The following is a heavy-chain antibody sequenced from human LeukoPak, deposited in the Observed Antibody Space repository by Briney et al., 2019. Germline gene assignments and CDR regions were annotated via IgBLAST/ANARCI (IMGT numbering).Heavy chain of an antibody. CDR2: ISYDGSNK. CDR1: GFTFSSYA. D-gene: IGHD3-22*01. J-gene: IGHJ4*02. Sequence: PGGSLRLSCAASGFTFSSYAMHWVRQAPGKGLEWVAVISYDGSNKYYADSVKGRFTISRDNSKNTLYLQMNSLRAEDTAVYYCARDDGDYYDSSGLGVYWGQGTLVTVSS. CDR3: ARDDGDYYDSSGLGVY. V-gene: IGHV3-30-3*01.